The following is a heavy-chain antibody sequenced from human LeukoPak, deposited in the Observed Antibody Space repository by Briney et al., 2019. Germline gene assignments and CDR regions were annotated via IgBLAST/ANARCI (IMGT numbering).Heavy chain of an antibody. Sequence: SETLSLTCTVSGGSISRGGYFWSWIRQHPGKGLEWIGYSYGNTNYNPSLKSRVTISVDTSKNQFSLKLSSVTAADTAVYYCARGYSGYDFDDYYYGMDVWGQGATVTVSS. CDR2: SYGNT. CDR3: ARGYSGYDFDDYYYGMDV. CDR1: GGSISRGGYF. V-gene: IGHV4-61*08. J-gene: IGHJ6*02. D-gene: IGHD5-12*01.